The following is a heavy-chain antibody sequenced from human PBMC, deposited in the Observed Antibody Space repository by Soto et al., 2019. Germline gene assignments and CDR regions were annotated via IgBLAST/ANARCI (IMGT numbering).Heavy chain of an antibody. V-gene: IGHV6-1*01. CDR2: TYYRSRWYS. Sequence: SQTLSLTCDISADSVSSNGAAWNWIRQSPSRGLEWLGRTYYRSRWYSDYAPSVKSRITVNPDTSQNQFSLQLNSVTPEDTAIYSCARDPPGFHSAFDFWGQGTLVTVSS. CDR1: ADSVSSNGAA. J-gene: IGHJ4*02. D-gene: IGHD4-4*01. CDR3: ARDPPGFHSAFDF.